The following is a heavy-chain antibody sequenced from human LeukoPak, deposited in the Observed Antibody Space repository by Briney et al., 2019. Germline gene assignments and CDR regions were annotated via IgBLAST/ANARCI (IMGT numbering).Heavy chain of an antibody. CDR1: GFTFSSYS. D-gene: IGHD2-2*03. CDR3: ASGYCSSTSCYDFDY. V-gene: IGHV3-21*01. CDR2: ISSSSYI. Sequence: GGSLRLSCAASGFTFSSYSMNWVRQAPGKGLEWVSSISSSSYIYYADSVKGRFTVSRDNAKNSLYLQMNSLRAEDTAVYYCASGYCSSTSCYDFDYWGQGTLVTVSS. J-gene: IGHJ4*02.